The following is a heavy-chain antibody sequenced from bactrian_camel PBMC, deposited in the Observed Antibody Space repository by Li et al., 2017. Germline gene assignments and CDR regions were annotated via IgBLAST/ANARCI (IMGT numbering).Heavy chain of an antibody. CDR3: ATDVGTGYLAYNY. Sequence: VQLVESGGGLVQPGGSLRLSCAASGFTFSRYYMSWVRQAPGNGLEWVSSIYIDGSITYYADSVQGRFTISRDNAKNTVYLQMTSLKSEDTALYYCATDVGTGYLAYNYWGQGTQVTVS. CDR2: IYIDGSIT. V-gene: IGHV3-2*01. CDR1: GFTFSRYY. D-gene: IGHD5*01. J-gene: IGHJ4*01.